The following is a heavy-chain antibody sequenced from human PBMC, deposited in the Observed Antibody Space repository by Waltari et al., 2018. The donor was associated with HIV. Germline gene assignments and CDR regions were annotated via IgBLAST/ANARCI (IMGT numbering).Heavy chain of an antibody. CDR2: INTKTGNP. V-gene: IGHV7-4-1*02. J-gene: IGHJ4*02. CDR1: GSICFTSA. D-gene: IGHD6-13*01. CDR3: ARGASSSWHNDY. Sequence: QVQLVQSGSESMKPWAFVTVAFTAPGSICFTSARYFVRQASGQGLECMGWINTKTGNPTYAQGFTGRFVFSLDTSGNTAYLQISSLKAEDTAMYYCARGASSSWHNDYWGQGTLVTVSS.